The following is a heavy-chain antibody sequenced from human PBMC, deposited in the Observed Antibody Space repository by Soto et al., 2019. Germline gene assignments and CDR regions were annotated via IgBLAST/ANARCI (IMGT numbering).Heavy chain of an antibody. CDR1: GFTFSSYA. CDR2: ISYDGSNK. CDR3: ARASFNFWSGYYDDFDY. J-gene: IGHJ4*02. V-gene: IGHV3-30-3*01. D-gene: IGHD3-3*01. Sequence: GGSLRLSCAASGFTFSSYAMHWVRQAPGKGLEWVAVISYDGSNKYYADSVKGRFTISRDNSKNTLYLQMNSLRAEDTAVYYCARASFNFWSGYYDDFDYWGQGTMVTVSS.